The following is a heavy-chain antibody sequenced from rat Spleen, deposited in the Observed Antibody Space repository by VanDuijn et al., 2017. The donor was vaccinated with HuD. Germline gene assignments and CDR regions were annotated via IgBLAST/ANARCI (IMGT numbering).Heavy chain of an antibody. D-gene: IGHD5-1*01. CDR3: ARQLGALAY. J-gene: IGHJ3*01. Sequence: QVQLKESEPDLVQPSQTLSLTCTVSGFSLTSYHVHWVRQPPGKGLEWMGRIRRGGSTDNNSGLKSRLSITRDTSKSQVFLKMNSLQTEDTAIYYCARQLGALAYWGQGALVTVSS. CDR1: GFSLTSYH. CDR2: IRRGGST. V-gene: IGHV2-27*01.